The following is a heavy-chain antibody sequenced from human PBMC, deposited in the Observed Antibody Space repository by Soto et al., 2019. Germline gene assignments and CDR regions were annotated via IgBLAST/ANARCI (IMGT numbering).Heavy chain of an antibody. J-gene: IGHJ5*02. Sequence: SQTLSLTCAISGDSVSSNSAAWNWIRQSPSRGLEWLGRTYYRSKWYNDYAVSVKSRITINPDTSKNQFSLQLNSVTPEDTAVYYCARETFRFLEWSDNWFDPCGQGTLVTVSS. CDR1: GDSVSSNSAA. D-gene: IGHD3-3*01. CDR3: ARETFRFLEWSDNWFDP. V-gene: IGHV6-1*01. CDR2: TYYRSKWYN.